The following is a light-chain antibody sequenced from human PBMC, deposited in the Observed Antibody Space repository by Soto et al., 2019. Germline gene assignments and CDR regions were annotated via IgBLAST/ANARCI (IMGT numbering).Light chain of an antibody. Sequence: QAVVTQEPSLTVSPGGTVTLTCGSSTGAVTSGHYPYWFQQKPGQAPRTPIYDTSNKHSWTPARFSGSLLGGKAALTLSGAQPEDEAEYYFLLSYSGARRVFGGGTKLTVL. CDR3: LLSYSGARRV. CDR2: DTS. J-gene: IGLJ2*01. CDR1: TGAVTSGHY. V-gene: IGLV7-46*01.